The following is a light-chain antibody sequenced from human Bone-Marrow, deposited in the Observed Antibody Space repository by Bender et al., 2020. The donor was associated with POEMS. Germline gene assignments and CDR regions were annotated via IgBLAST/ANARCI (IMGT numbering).Light chain of an antibody. CDR1: SSDVGGYNY. V-gene: IGLV2-11*01. J-gene: IGLJ1*01. CDR3: AAWDDSLNGYV. CDR2: DVS. Sequence: QSALTQPRSVSESPGQSVTISCTGTSSDVGGYNYVSWYQHHPGKAPKLMIYDVSKRPSGVPDRFSGYKSGNTASLAISGLQSEDEADYYCAAWDDSLNGYVFGTGTKVTVL.